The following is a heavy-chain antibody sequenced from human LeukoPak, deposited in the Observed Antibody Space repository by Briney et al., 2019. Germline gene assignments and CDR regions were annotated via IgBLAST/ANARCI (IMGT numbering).Heavy chain of an antibody. CDR3: ATARLSYGDGPGYFDY. J-gene: IGHJ4*02. CDR2: IIPIFGTA. D-gene: IGHD4-17*01. V-gene: IGHV1-69*13. Sequence: ASVKVSCKASGGTFSSYAISWVRQAPGQGLEWMGGIIPIFGTANYAQKFQGRVTITADESTSTAYMELSSLRSEDTAVYYCATARLSYGDGPGYFDYWGQGTLDTVSS. CDR1: GGTFSSYA.